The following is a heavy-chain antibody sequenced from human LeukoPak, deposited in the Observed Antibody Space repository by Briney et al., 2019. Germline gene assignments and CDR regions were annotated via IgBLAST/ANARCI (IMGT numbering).Heavy chain of an antibody. CDR2: IREDGSEK. CDR3: AKDIVGGGNDY. Sequence: GGSLRLSCAASGFTFSSYWMSWVRQAPGKRPEWVANIREDGSEKKYVDSVKGRFTISRDNAKNSIYLQMNSLRVEDTAIYYCAKDIVGGGNDYWGQGTLVTVSS. D-gene: IGHD2-15*01. CDR1: GFTFSSYW. J-gene: IGHJ4*02. V-gene: IGHV3-7*01.